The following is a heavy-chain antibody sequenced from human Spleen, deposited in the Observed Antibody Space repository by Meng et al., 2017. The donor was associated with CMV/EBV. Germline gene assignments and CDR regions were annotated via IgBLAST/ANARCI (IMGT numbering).Heavy chain of an antibody. CDR3: ARGGYDFWSGYYAY. CDR2: INSDGSNT. V-gene: IGHV3-74*01. Sequence: GESLRLSCVASGFTFSGFWMRWVRQAPGKGLVWVSRINSDGSNTYYADSVKGRFTISRDNTKNTLYLQLNSLRAEDTAVYYCARGGYDFWSGYYAYWGQGTLVTVSS. D-gene: IGHD3-3*01. CDR1: GFTFSGFW. J-gene: IGHJ4*02.